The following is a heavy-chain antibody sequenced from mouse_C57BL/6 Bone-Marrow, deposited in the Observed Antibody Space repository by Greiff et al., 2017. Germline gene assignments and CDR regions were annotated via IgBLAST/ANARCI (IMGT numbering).Heavy chain of an antibody. J-gene: IGHJ1*03. Sequence: HVQLKQSPPVQVHPGASVTLSCKGSGYTFTSYDINSVKQMPGQGLGWIVCIYPRDGSTKYNEKFKGKATLTVDTSSSTAYMELHSLTSEDSAVYFCARVVLNDSSGDSYVDLWGTGTT. V-gene: IGHV1-85*01. CDR2: IYPRDGST. CDR3: ARVVLNDSSGDSYVDL. D-gene: IGHD1-1*01. CDR1: GYTFTSYD.